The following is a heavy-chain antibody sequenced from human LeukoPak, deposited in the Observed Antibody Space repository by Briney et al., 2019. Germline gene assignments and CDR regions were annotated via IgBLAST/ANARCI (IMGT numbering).Heavy chain of an antibody. CDR3: ARATYLDY. V-gene: IGHV1-2*02. CDR2: INPNSGGT. J-gene: IGHJ4*02. CDR1: GYTFTGYF. Sequence: GASVKVSCKASGYTFTGYFMHWVRQAPGQGLEWMGWINPNSGGTNFAQKFQGRVTMARDTSISTAYMELSRLRSDDTAVYYCARATYLDYWGQGTLVTVSS.